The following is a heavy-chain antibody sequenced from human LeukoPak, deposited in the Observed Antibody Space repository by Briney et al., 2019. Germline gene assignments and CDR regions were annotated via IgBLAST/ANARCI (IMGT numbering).Heavy chain of an antibody. J-gene: IGHJ4*02. Sequence: SVKVSCKASGGTFSSYAISWVRQAPGQGLEWMGGIIPIFGTANYAQKFQGRVTITADESTSTAYMELSSLRSEDTAVYYCARVDSSGPMAELDLDYWGQGTLATVSS. CDR2: IIPIFGTA. D-gene: IGHD3-22*01. CDR3: ARVDSSGPMAELDLDY. CDR1: GGTFSSYA. V-gene: IGHV1-69*13.